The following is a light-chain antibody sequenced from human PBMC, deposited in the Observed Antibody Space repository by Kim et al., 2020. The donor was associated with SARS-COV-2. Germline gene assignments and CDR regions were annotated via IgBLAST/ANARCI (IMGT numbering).Light chain of an antibody. V-gene: IGKV3-11*01. CDR2: AAA. CDR3: QQHSTWPPAPS. CDR1: QRLGIT. Sequence: PGAGAPLSCRASQRLGITFAWYQPTRGQAPRLLIYAAAIRATGIPDKFSGSGSGTDFTLTISSLDPEDFAIYFCQQHSTWPPAPSFGGGTKVDIK. J-gene: IGKJ4*01.